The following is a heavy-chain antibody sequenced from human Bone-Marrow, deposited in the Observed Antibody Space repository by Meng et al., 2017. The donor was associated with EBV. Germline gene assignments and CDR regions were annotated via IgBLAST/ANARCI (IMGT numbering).Heavy chain of an antibody. CDR3: ASESGRGYTPDY. Sequence: QGRLVQSGAVVKKPGSLVKVSCKASGGTFSSDAGSWVRQAPGQGLEWLGGLIPMSGAPNYAQKFQGRVTITADESTSTHYMDLSSLSSEDTAVYYCASESGRGYTPDYWGQGTLVTVSS. CDR2: LIPMSGAP. V-gene: IGHV1-69*01. J-gene: IGHJ4*02. CDR1: GGTFSSDA. D-gene: IGHD3-10*01.